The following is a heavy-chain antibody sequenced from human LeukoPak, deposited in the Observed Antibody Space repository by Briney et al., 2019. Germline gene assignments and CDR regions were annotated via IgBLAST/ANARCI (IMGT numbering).Heavy chain of an antibody. CDR2: ISAYNGNT. V-gene: IGHV1-18*04. CDR3: ARGCSGGSCSRFPLGY. Sequence: ASVKVSCKASGYTFTGYYMHWVRQAPGQGLEWMGWISAYNGNTNYAQKLQGRVTMTTDTSTSTAYMELRSLRSDDTAVYYCARGCSGGSCSRFPLGYWGQGTLVTVSS. J-gene: IGHJ4*02. D-gene: IGHD2-15*01. CDR1: GYTFTGYY.